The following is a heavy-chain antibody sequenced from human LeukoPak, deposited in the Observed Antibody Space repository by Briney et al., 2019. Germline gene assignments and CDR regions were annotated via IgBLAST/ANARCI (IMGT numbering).Heavy chain of an antibody. D-gene: IGHD6-13*01. CDR2: INAYNGNT. CDR1: GYTFTNYG. V-gene: IGHV1-18*01. CDR3: ARDQSVRLLQTSSTYFKHVFAI. Sequence: VKVSCKTSGYTFTNYGISWVRQAPGLGLEWMGWINAYNGNTNYAQKVQGRVTMTTDTSTSTAYMELRSLRFDDTAVYYCARDQSVRLLQTSSTYFKHVFAIWGQGSMVTVSS. J-gene: IGHJ3*02.